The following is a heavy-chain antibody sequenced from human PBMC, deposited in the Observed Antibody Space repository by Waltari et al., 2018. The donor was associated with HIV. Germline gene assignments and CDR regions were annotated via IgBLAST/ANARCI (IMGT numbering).Heavy chain of an antibody. Sequence: QLLLQESGPGLVRPSENLSLTCTVTGPSISSRRYYLGWVRQPPGKGLEWIVSTMYSGSTYNNPSLKSRVAISVDTSRNQFSLNLTSVTAADTALYYCARHDGTSYYFGSDMNPRPFSFWFASWGQGILVTVSS. D-gene: IGHD3-10*01. CDR1: GPSISSRRYY. V-gene: IGHV4-39*01. CDR2: TMYSGST. J-gene: IGHJ5*01. CDR3: ARHDGTSYYFGSDMNPRPFSFWFAS.